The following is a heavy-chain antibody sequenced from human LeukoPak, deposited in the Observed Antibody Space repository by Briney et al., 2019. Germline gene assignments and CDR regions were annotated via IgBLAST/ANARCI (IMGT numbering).Heavy chain of an antibody. D-gene: IGHD3-9*01. CDR3: ARLDSPDAFDI. V-gene: IGHV4-34*01. J-gene: IGHJ3*02. CDR1: GGSFSGYY. Sequence: SETLSLTCAVYGGSFSGYYWGWIRQPPGKGLEWIGNIYYSGSTYYNPSLKSRVIISVDTSKNQFSLKLSSVTAADTAVYYCARLDSPDAFDIWGQGTVVTVSS. CDR2: IYYSGST.